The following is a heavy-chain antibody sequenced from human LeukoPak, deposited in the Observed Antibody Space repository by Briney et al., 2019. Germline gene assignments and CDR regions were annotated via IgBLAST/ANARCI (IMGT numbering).Heavy chain of an antibody. D-gene: IGHD1-20*01. J-gene: IGHJ4*02. CDR1: GGSLSGYY. Sequence: SETLSLTCAVYGGSLSGYYWSWIRQPPGKGLEWIGEINHSGSTNYNPFLKSRVTISVDTSKNQFSLKLSSVTAADTAVYHCALRVGGITGTIDYWGQGTLVTVSS. V-gene: IGHV4-34*01. CDR2: INHSGST. CDR3: ALRVGGITGTIDY.